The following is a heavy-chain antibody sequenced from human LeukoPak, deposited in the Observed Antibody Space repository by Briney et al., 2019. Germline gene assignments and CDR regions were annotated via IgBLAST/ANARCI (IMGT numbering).Heavy chain of an antibody. J-gene: IGHJ4*02. CDR3: AKGTYIVVVPAAIDY. D-gene: IGHD2-2*01. CDR1: EFTFSSYA. CDR2: ISGSGGST. V-gene: IGHV3-23*01. Sequence: GGSLRLSCAASEFTFSSYAMSWVRQAPGKGLEWVSAISGSGGSTYYADSVKGRFTISRDNSKNTLYLQMNSLRAEDTAVYYCAKGTYIVVVPAAIDYWGQGTLVTVSS.